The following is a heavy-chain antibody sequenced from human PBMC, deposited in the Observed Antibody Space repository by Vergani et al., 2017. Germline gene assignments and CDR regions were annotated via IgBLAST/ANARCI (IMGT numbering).Heavy chain of an antibody. D-gene: IGHD3-16*01. CDR1: GFTFSTYW. CDR2: IKQDGSEK. J-gene: IGHJ4*02. CDR3: ARCVGDGLGSDY. Sequence: EVQLVESGGGLVQPGGSLRLTCAASGFTFSTYWMSWVRQAQGTGLELVANIKQDGSEKYYVDSVKGRLTISRDNAKNSLYLEMTSLRADDTAVYYCARCVGDGLGSDYWGQGTLVTVSS. V-gene: IGHV3-7*01.